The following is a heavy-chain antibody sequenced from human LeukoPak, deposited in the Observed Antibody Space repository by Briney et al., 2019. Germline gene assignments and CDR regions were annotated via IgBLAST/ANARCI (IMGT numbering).Heavy chain of an antibody. D-gene: IGHD6-19*01. J-gene: IGHJ4*02. CDR3: ARGIIYSSGWSPFDY. CDR1: GGSFSGYY. CDR2: INHSGST. Sequence: PSETLSLTCAVYGGSFSGYYWSWIRQPPGKGLEWIGEINHSGSTNYNPSLKSRVTISVDTSKNQFSLKLSSVTAAVTAVYYCARGIIYSSGWSPFDYWGQGTLVTVSS. V-gene: IGHV4-34*01.